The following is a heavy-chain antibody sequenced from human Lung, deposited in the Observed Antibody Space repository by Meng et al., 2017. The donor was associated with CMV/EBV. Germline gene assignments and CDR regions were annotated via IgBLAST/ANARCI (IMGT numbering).Heavy chain of an antibody. J-gene: IGHJ4*02. D-gene: IGHD3-22*01. CDR2: IISEADGGTT. Sequence: SGFTFSNAWMSWVRQAPGKGLEWVGRIISEADGGTTHHAAPVKGRFTISRDDSKNTLYLQMNSLKTEDTAMYYCATDLYYDDSGLRGYWGRGTPVTVSS. CDR3: ATDLYYDDSGLRGY. CDR1: GFTFSNAW. V-gene: IGHV3-15*01.